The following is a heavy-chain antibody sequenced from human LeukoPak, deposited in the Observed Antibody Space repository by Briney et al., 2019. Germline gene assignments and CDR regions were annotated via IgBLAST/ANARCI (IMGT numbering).Heavy chain of an antibody. Sequence: SETLSLTCTVSGGSISSGDYYWSWIRQPPGKGLEWIGYIYYSGSTYYNPSLKSRVTISVDTSKNQFSLKLSSVTAADAAVYYCARETVDYSNHGGYYYFDYWGQGTLVTVSS. CDR1: GGSISSGDYY. V-gene: IGHV4-30-4*01. CDR2: IYYSGST. D-gene: IGHD4-11*01. J-gene: IGHJ4*02. CDR3: ARETVDYSNHGGYYYFDY.